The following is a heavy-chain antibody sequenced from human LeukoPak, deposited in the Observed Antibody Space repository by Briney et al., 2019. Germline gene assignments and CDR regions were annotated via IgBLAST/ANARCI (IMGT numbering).Heavy chain of an antibody. D-gene: IGHD2-15*01. Sequence: PSETLSLTCTVSGASISSASYHWSWIRQPPGQRLEWIGNFYYTGNTYYNPSLKSRVTISADMSKDQFSLKLTSVTAADTAVYYCARRMMGTSLRDLWGQGTLVTVSS. V-gene: IGHV4-39*01. CDR1: GASISSASYH. J-gene: IGHJ5*02. CDR3: ARRMMGTSLRDL. CDR2: FYYTGNT.